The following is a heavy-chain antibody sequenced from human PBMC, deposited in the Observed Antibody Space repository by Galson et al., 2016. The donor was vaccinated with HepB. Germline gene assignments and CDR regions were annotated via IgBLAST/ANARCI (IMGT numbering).Heavy chain of an antibody. CDR3: ARVPGGSDYGDFYFGY. V-gene: IGHV4-39*07. CDR2: IYYTGNT. Sequence: SETLSLTCTVSGVSITSSSYYWGWIRQPPGEGLEWIGNIYYTGNTYYNLSLKSRVAILVDTSKNHFSLRLSSVTAADTAVYYCARVPGGSDYGDFYFGYWGRGTLVTVSS. D-gene: IGHD4-17*01. CDR1: GVSITSSSYY. J-gene: IGHJ4*02.